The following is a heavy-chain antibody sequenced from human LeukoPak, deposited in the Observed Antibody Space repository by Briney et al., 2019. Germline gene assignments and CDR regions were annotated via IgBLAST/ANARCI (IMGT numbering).Heavy chain of an antibody. D-gene: IGHD3-3*01. CDR1: GGTFSSYA. J-gene: IGHJ4*02. CDR2: IIPIFGTA. Sequence: SVKVSCKASGGTFSSYAISWVRQAPGQGLEWMGGIIPIFGTANYAQKFQGRVTITTDESTSTTYMELSSLRSEDTAVYYCARVPLTYDFWSGTFDYWGQGTLVTVSS. V-gene: IGHV1-69*05. CDR3: ARVPLTYDFWSGTFDY.